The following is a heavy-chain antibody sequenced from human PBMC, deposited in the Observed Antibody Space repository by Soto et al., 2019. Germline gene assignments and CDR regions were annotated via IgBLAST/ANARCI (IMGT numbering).Heavy chain of an antibody. D-gene: IGHD3-9*01. V-gene: IGHV3-33*01. CDR2: IWYDGSNK. J-gene: IGHJ6*02. CDR3: ARVERVLFDWPTYGMDV. Sequence: GGSLRLSCAASGFTFSSYGMHWVRQAPGKGLEWVAVIWYDGSNKYYADSVKGRFTISRDNSKNTLYLQMNSLRAEDTAVYYCARVERVLFDWPTYGMDVWGQGTTVTVSS. CDR1: GFTFSSYG.